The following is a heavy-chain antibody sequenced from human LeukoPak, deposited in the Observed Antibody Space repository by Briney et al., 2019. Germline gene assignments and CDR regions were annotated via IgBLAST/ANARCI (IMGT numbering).Heavy chain of an antibody. CDR1: GFTFSSYS. CDR2: ISSSSSTI. Sequence: PGGSLRLPCVASGFTFSSYSMNWVRQTPGKGLEWVSYISSSSSTIYYADSVKGRFTISRDNAKNSLYLQMNSLRAEDTAVYYCARDKYGDYVGYNWFDPWGQGTLVTVSS. J-gene: IGHJ5*02. D-gene: IGHD4-17*01. V-gene: IGHV3-48*01. CDR3: ARDKYGDYVGYNWFDP.